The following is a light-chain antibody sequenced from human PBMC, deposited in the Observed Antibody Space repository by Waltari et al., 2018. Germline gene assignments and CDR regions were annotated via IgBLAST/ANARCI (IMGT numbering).Light chain of an antibody. CDR2: RNN. Sequence: QAGLTQPPSVSNGLRQTATLTCTGDSHNVGNQGAAWLQQHQGHPPKLLSFRNNNRPTGIADRFAASMAGSTASLTITGHQPEDEADYYCSAWDSSLRSHVFGTGTKVTVL. CDR3: SAWDSSLRSHV. CDR1: SHNVGNQG. J-gene: IGLJ1*01. V-gene: IGLV10-54*04.